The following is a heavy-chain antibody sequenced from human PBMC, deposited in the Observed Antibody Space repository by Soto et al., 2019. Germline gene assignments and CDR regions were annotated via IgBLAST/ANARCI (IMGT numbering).Heavy chain of an antibody. Sequence: VWSLRXSCTSSEFTFSGSAMHLVRQASGKGLEWVGRIRSEANSYATAYAASVKGRFTISRDDSKNTTYLQMNSLKTEDTAVYYCRSNWALDYWGQGTLVTVSS. D-gene: IGHD7-27*01. V-gene: IGHV3-73*01. J-gene: IGHJ4*02. CDR3: RSNWALDY. CDR2: IRSEANSYAT. CDR1: EFTFSGSA.